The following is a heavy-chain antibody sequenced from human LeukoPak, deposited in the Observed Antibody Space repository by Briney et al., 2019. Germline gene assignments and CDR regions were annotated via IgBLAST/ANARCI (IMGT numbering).Heavy chain of an antibody. V-gene: IGHV4-39*01. J-gene: IGHJ4*02. CDR2: IHHSGST. D-gene: IGHD3-10*01. CDR1: GDAITSDKYY. Sequence: PSETLSLTCTVSGDAITSDKYYWGWIRQPPGKGLEWIGNIHHSGSTYYSPSLKSRVTISVDTSKNQFSLKLSSVTAADTAVYYCARVRGSSKVDYWGQGTLVTVSS. CDR3: ARVRGSSKVDY.